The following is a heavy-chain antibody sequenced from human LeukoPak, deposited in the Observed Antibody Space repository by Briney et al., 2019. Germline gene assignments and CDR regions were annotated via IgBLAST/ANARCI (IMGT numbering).Heavy chain of an antibody. V-gene: IGHV3-9*01. Sequence: PGGSLRLSCAASGFTFDDYAMHWVRQAPGKGLEWVSGISWNSGSIGYADSVKGRFTISRDNAKNSLYLQMNSLRAEDTALYYCAIAGTHDPYYFDYWGQGTLVTVSS. J-gene: IGHJ4*02. D-gene: IGHD6-13*01. CDR1: GFTFDDYA. CDR3: AIAGTHDPYYFDY. CDR2: ISWNSGSI.